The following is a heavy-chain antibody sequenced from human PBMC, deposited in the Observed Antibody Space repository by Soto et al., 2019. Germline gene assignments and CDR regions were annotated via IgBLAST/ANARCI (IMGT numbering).Heavy chain of an antibody. CDR1: GGSSSGYD. V-gene: IGHV4-59*01. J-gene: IGHJ4*02. D-gene: IGHD5-12*01. CDR2: IYYMGST. CDR3: ASPRGPRDGYISRDY. Sequence: FETLPLTWSVSGGSSSGYDWSWIRQPPGKGLEWIGYIYYMGSTNYIPSHKSRVTISVDTSKNQFSLKLSSVTAADTAVYYCASPRGPRDGYISRDYWGQGTLVTV.